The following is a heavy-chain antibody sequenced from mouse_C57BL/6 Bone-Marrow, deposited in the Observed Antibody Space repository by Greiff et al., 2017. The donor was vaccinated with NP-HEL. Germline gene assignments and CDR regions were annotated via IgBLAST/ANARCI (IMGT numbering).Heavy chain of an antibody. Sequence: EVKLMESGGDLVKPGGSLKLSCAASGFTFSSYGMSWVRQTPDKRLEWVATISSGGSYTYYPDSVKERITISRDNAKNTLYLQMSSLKSEDTAMYYCARQLRLRFAYWGQGTLVTVSA. J-gene: IGHJ3*01. CDR2: ISSGGSYT. V-gene: IGHV5-6*01. CDR3: ARQLRLRFAY. CDR1: GFTFSSYG. D-gene: IGHD3-2*02.